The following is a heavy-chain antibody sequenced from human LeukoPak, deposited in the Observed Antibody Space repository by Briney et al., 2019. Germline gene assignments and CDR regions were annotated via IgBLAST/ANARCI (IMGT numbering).Heavy chain of an antibody. Sequence: SETLSLTCTVSGGSLSSYYWSWIRQPPGKGLEWIGYIYYSGSTNYNPSLKSRVTISVDTSKNQFSLKLSSVTAADTAVYYCARAIGGGYYYYYMDVWGKGTTVTVSS. CDR3: ARAIGGGYYYYYMDV. J-gene: IGHJ6*03. CDR1: GGSLSSYY. CDR2: IYYSGST. V-gene: IGHV4-59*01. D-gene: IGHD2-15*01.